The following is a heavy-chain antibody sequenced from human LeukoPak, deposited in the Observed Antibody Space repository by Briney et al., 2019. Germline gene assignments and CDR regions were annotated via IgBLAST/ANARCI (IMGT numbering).Heavy chain of an antibody. V-gene: IGHV4-59*01. D-gene: IGHD2/OR15-2a*01. CDR3: ARELKVGNTGYYFDY. Sequence: SETLSLTCSVYGGSCSGYYWRWLRQPPGVGLEWFGYIYYSGSTNYNPSIKSRVTISLDTSKNQFSLNLNSVTAADTAVYYCARELKVGNTGYYFDYWGQGTLVTVSS. CDR2: IYYSGST. J-gene: IGHJ4*02. CDR1: GGSCSGYY.